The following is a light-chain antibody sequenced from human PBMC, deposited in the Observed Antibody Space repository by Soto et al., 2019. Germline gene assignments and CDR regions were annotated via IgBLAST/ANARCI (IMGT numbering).Light chain of an antibody. CDR2: AAS. Sequence: DIQMTQSPSSVSASVGDSVTITCRASQDIGTWLAWYQQKPGKAPKLLIFAASRLQTGVPSRFSGSASGTDFTLTISILQAEDFATYYCQQANSFPPTFGQGTRLEI. CDR1: QDIGTW. CDR3: QQANSFPPT. J-gene: IGKJ5*01. V-gene: IGKV1D-12*01.